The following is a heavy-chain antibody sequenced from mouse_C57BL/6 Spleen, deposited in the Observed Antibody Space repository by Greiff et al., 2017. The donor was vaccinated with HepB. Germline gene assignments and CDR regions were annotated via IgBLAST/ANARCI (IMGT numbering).Heavy chain of an antibody. CDR1: GYTFTSYW. CDR3: ASSITTVVAPNFDY. Sequence: QVQLQQPGAELVKPGASVKLSCKASGYTFTSYWMHWVKQRPGQGLEWIGMIHPNSGSTNYNEKFKSQATLTVDKSSSTAYMQLSSLTSEDSAVYYCASSITTVVAPNFDYWGQGTTLTVSS. J-gene: IGHJ2*01. CDR2: IHPNSGST. D-gene: IGHD1-1*01. V-gene: IGHV1-64*01.